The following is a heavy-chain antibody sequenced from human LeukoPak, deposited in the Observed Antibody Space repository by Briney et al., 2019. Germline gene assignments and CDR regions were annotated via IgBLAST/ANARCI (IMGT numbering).Heavy chain of an antibody. J-gene: IGHJ4*02. Sequence: SETLSLTCTVSGDSSRSGAYYWSWIRQHPGKGLEGIGYIDYSGTTYYNPSLKRSTLISEDTSKTQFSLQLTSVTAADTALYFCAAWAVGSIFGVFEYWGQGTQVIVSS. D-gene: IGHD3-3*01. V-gene: IGHV4-31*03. CDR3: AAWAVGSIFGVFEY. CDR2: IDYSGTT. CDR1: GDSSRSGAYY.